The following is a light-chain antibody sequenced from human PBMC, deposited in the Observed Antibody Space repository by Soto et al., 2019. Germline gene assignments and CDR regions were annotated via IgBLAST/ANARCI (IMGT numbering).Light chain of an antibody. CDR1: QSITNNY. V-gene: IGKV3-20*01. J-gene: IGKJ3*01. Sequence: ESVLTQSPGTLSLSPGERATLSCRATQSITNNYFAWYQQKPGQSPKLLIYGVSSRATDIPDRFSGSGSGTDFTLTISRLEPEDFVVYYCQQYGASPFTFGPGTRVEI. CDR3: QQYGASPFT. CDR2: GVS.